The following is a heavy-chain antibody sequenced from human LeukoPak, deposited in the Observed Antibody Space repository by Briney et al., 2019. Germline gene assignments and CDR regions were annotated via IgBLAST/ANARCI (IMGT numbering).Heavy chain of an antibody. CDR3: ARDAGYSSGWTPRMDY. CDR1: GYSISSGYY. D-gene: IGHD6-19*01. CDR2: IYHSGST. Sequence: SETLSLTCTVSGYSISSGYYWGWIRQPPGKGLEWIGSIYHSGSTYYNPSLKSRVTISVDTSKNQFSLKLSSVTAADTAVYYCARDAGYSSGWTPRMDYWGQGTLVTVSS. V-gene: IGHV4-38-2*02. J-gene: IGHJ4*02.